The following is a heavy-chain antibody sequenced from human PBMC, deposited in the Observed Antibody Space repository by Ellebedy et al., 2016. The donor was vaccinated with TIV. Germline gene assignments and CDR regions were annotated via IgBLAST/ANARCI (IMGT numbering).Heavy chain of an antibody. CDR2: ISGETSHT. CDR3: ARDDDASASLDLDY. D-gene: IGHD3-22*01. Sequence: GGSLRLSXAASGFTFSDHYMIWIRQAPGKGLEWVSYISGETSHTDYVDSVKGRFTISRDNAKNSLYLQMNSLRAEDTAVYYCARDDDASASLDLDYWGQGTLVTVSS. CDR1: GFTFSDHY. V-gene: IGHV3-11*05. J-gene: IGHJ4*02.